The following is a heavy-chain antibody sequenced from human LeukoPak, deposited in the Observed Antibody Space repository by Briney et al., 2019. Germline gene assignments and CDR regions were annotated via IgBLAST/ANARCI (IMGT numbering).Heavy chain of an antibody. J-gene: IGHJ4*02. CDR2: INSNGDST. CDR3: VKSGYSTSSGVDY. CDR1: GFTFSAHA. D-gene: IGHD6-6*01. V-gene: IGHV3-64D*09. Sequence: GGSLRLSCSVSGFTFSAHAMHWVRQPPGKGLEFLSSINSNGDSTYHADSVKGRFTISRDNSRSTLYLQMRSLRPEDTAVYYCVKSGYSTSSGVDYWGQGTLVTVSS.